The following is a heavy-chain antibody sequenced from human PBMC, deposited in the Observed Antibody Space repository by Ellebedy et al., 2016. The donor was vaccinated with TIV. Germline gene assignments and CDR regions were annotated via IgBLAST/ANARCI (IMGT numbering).Heavy chain of an antibody. V-gene: IGHV4-31*03. CDR1: GDPVTSGGYH. Sequence: SETLSLTXTFSGDPVTSGGYHGTGIRQHPVKGLEWIGYIYYRRSTHYNPSLKSRLTISVDTSKNQFSLMLTSVTAADTAVYYCARGAIVVVPAASSDWFDPWGQGTLVTVSS. CDR2: IYYRRST. D-gene: IGHD2-2*01. J-gene: IGHJ5*02. CDR3: ARGAIVVVPAASSDWFDP.